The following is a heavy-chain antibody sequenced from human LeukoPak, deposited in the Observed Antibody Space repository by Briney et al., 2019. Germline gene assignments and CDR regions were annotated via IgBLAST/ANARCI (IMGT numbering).Heavy chain of an antibody. J-gene: IGHJ4*02. CDR2: IYTSGNT. V-gene: IGHV4-4*07. CDR3: ARGSGDYEY. Sequence: SETLSLTCPLSGGSISSYYWSWIRQPAGKGLEWIGCIYTSGNTTYNPSLKSPLTLSVDTYKNQFSLKLSSVTAADTAVYYCARGSGDYEYWGEGTLVTVSS. D-gene: IGHD4-17*01. CDR1: GGSISSYY.